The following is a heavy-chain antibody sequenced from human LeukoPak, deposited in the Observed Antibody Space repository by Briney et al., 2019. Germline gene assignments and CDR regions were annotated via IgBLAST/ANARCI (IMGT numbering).Heavy chain of an antibody. J-gene: IGHJ5*02. CDR2: ISSSSSYI. Sequence: GGSLRLSCAASGFTFSSYSMNWVRRAPGKGLEWVSSISSSSSYIYYADSVKGRFTTSRDNAKNSLYLQMNSLRAEDAAVYYCAREDYGDYGWFDPWGQGTLVTVSS. CDR3: AREDYGDYGWFDP. D-gene: IGHD4-17*01. CDR1: GFTFSSYS. V-gene: IGHV3-21*01.